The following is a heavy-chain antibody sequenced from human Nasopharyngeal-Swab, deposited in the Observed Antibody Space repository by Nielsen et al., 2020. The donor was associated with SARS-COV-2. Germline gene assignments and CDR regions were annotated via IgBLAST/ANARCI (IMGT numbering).Heavy chain of an antibody. D-gene: IGHD6-6*01. CDR1: GFTFSDYY. CDR2: ISSSGSTI. V-gene: IGHV3-11*01. J-gene: IGHJ2*01. CDR3: VRVNGQLALAVRYFDL. Sequence: GGSLRLSCAASGFTFSDYYMSWIRQAPGKGLEWVSYISSSGSTIYYADSVKGRFTISRDNAKNSLYLQMNSLRAEDTAVYYCVRVNGQLALAVRYFDLWGRGTLVTVSS.